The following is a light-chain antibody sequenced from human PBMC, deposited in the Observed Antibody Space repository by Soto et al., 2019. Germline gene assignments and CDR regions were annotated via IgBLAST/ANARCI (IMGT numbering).Light chain of an antibody. CDR2: DAS. Sequence: EVVLTQSPGSLSLSLGASSTLSCRSRNSLINTDVYWYQPKAGQAPRILIYDASTRGIGTTDRFSGSGSGTAFTISISRLEPVDFAVYYCQSYGSSRTFGHGTKVDIK. CDR3: QSYGSSRT. J-gene: IGKJ1*01. CDR1: NSLINTD. V-gene: IGKV3-20*01.